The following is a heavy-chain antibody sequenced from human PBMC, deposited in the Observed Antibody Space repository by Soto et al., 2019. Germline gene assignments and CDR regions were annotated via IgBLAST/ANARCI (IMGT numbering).Heavy chain of an antibody. V-gene: IGHV3-33*01. CDR1: GFTFSSYG. J-gene: IGHJ3*02. D-gene: IGHD1-20*01. Sequence: GGSLRLSCAASGFTFSSYGMHWVRQAPGKGLEWVAVIWYDGSNKYYADSVKGRFTISRDNSKNTLYLQMNSLRAEDTAVYYCAREAAREGWGYNWNDGHAFDIWGQGTMVTVSS. CDR3: AREAAREGWGYNWNDGHAFDI. CDR2: IWYDGSNK.